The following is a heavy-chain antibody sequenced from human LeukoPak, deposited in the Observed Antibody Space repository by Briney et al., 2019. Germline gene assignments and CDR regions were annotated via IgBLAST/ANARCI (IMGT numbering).Heavy chain of an antibody. D-gene: IGHD5/OR15-5a*01. CDR1: GFTFRNYD. CDR3: VRGGIQVSGIDAFDI. CDR2: IGIADDT. J-gene: IGHJ3*02. Sequence: PGGSLRLSCAASGFTFRNYDMHWVRHFPGRGLEWVSAIGIADDTHYPDSVKGRFTISRETAKNSLYLQMNSLRDGDTAVYYCVRGGIQVSGIDAFDIWGQGTMVTVSS. V-gene: IGHV3-13*01.